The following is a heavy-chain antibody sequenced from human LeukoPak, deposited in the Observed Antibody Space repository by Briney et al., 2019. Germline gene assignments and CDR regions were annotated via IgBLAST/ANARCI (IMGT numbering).Heavy chain of an antibody. CDR3: ARKYSGTNPFDY. D-gene: IGHD1-26*01. J-gene: IGHJ4*02. V-gene: IGHV3-7*03. CDR1: GFTFSSYW. CDR2: IKDDGSVK. Sequence: PGGSPRLSCAASGFTFSSYWMSWVRQAPGKGLEWVANIKDDGSVKFYVDSVRGRFTISRDLSKNTLYLQMNSLRAEDMALYYCARKYSGTNPFDYWGQGTLVTVSS.